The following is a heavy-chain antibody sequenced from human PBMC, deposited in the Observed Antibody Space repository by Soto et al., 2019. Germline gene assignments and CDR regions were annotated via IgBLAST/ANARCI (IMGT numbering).Heavy chain of an antibody. Sequence: EVQLLESGGGLVQPGGSLRLSCAASAFSFANHAMNWVRQAPGKGLEWVSGVSGSGGRTSYADSVKGRFTVSRDNSKNSRELHMNCLRAGDTAVYYCAGRARGCYNSPNDHWGQGTLGPVFS. CDR2: VSGSGGRT. J-gene: IGHJ4*02. CDR3: AGRARGCYNSPNDH. CDR1: AFSFANHA. D-gene: IGHD1-26*01. V-gene: IGHV3-23*01.